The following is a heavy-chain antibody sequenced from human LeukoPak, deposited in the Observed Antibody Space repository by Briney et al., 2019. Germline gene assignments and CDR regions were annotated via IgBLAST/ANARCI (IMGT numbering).Heavy chain of an antibody. J-gene: IGHJ3*02. Sequence: GGSLRLSCAASGFTFSSYGMHWVRQAPGQGLEWVAFIRYDGSNKYYADSVKGRFTISRDNSKNTLYLQMNSLRAEDTAVYYCAKDRVVVTPVDAFDIWGQGTMVTVSS. CDR2: IRYDGSNK. D-gene: IGHD4-23*01. CDR3: AKDRVVVTPVDAFDI. V-gene: IGHV3-30*02. CDR1: GFTFSSYG.